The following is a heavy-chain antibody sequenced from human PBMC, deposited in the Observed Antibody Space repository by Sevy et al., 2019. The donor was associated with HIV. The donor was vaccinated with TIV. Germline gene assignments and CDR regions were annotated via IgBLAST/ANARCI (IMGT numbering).Heavy chain of an antibody. V-gene: IGHV3-23*01. CDR1: GFTFSSYA. CDR2: ISGSGGST. J-gene: IGHJ4*02. Sequence: GGSLRLSCTASGFTFSSYAMSWVRQAPGKGLEWVSAISGSGGSTYYADSVKGRFTISRDNPKNTLYLQMNSLRAEDTTVYCGAEDAVYSYGRYDFDYWGQGTLVTVSS. D-gene: IGHD5-18*01. CDR3: AEDAVYSYGRYDFDY.